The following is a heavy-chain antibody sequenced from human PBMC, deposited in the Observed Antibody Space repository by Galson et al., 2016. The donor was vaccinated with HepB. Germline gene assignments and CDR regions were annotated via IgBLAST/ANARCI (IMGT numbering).Heavy chain of an antibody. CDR2: IYSGGTT. Sequence: SLRLSCAASGLTVSSNYMSWVRQAPGKGLDWVSIIYSGGTTYYADSVKGRFTVSRDKSKSTLYLQMNSIRAEDTAVYYRARDWGGATHWGQGTLVTVSS. J-gene: IGHJ4*02. CDR3: ARDWGGATH. V-gene: IGHV3-66*01. D-gene: IGHD3-16*01. CDR1: GLTVSSNY.